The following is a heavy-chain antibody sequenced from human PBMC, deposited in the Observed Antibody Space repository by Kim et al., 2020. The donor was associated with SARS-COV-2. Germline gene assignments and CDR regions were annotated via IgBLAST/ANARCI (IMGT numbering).Heavy chain of an antibody. D-gene: IGHD6-19*01. CDR1: GFTFDDYA. CDR2: ISWNSGSI. CDR3: AKDKKGYSSGWYPSYFDY. J-gene: IGHJ4*02. V-gene: IGHV3-9*01. Sequence: GGSLRLSCAASGFTFDDYAMHWVRQAPGKGLEWVSGISWNSGSIGYADSVKGRFTISRDNAKNSLYLQMNSLRAEDTAVYYCAKDKKGYSSGWYPSYFDYWGQGTLVTVSS.